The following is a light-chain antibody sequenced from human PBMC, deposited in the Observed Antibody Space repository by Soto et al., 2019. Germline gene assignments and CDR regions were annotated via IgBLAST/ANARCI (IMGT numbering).Light chain of an antibody. CDR2: GAS. CDR3: QHYGRSAYT. V-gene: IGKV3-20*01. CDR1: QCVSSNY. J-gene: IGKJ2*01. Sequence: EIVLTQSPGTLSLSPGERATLSCRASQCVSSNYLAWYQQKSGQAPRLLIYGASSRATGIPDRFSGSGSGTDITLTISRLEPEDFAVYYCQHYGRSAYTFGQGTTLEIK.